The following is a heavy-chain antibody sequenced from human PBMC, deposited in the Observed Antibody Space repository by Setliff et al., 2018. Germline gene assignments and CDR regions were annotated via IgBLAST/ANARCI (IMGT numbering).Heavy chain of an antibody. D-gene: IGHD6-19*01. CDR1: GYSFSRHW. CDR2: IYPGDSET. CDR3: ARRTGFAVAGFDH. Sequence: PGASLKLSCKGSGYSFSRHWIGWVRQKPGKGLEWVGIIYPGDSETRYSPSFQGQVTMSADKSISTAYLQWSGLKASDTAIYYCARRTGFAVAGFDHWGQGTLVTVSS. J-gene: IGHJ4*02. V-gene: IGHV5-51*01.